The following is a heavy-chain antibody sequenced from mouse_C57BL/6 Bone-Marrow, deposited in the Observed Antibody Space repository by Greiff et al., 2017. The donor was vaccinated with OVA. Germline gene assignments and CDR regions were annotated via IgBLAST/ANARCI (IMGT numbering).Heavy chain of an antibody. CDR3: ARDDGYYFFAY. D-gene: IGHD2-3*01. CDR2: ISDGGSYT. J-gene: IGHJ3*01. V-gene: IGHV5-4*01. CDR1: GFTFSSYA. Sequence: EVKLVESGGGLVKPGGSLKLSCAASGFTFSSYAMSWVRQTPEKSLEWVATISDGGSYTYYPDNVKGRFTISRDNAKNNLYLQMSHLKSEDTAMYYCARDDGYYFFAYWGQGTLVTVSA.